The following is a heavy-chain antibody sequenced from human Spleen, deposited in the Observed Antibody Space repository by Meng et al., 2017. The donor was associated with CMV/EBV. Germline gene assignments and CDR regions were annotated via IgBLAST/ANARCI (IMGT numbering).Heavy chain of an antibody. D-gene: IGHD5-12*01. CDR2: INPNSDDT. CDR1: GYTFTGYY. Sequence: ASVKVSCKASGYTFTGYYIHWVRQAPGQGLEWMGWINPNSDDTNYTPKFQGRVTMTRDTSISTAYMELSRLRSDDTAVYYCARSRYSGYDWDYWGQGTLVTVSS. J-gene: IGHJ4*02. V-gene: IGHV1-2*02. CDR3: ARSRYSGYDWDY.